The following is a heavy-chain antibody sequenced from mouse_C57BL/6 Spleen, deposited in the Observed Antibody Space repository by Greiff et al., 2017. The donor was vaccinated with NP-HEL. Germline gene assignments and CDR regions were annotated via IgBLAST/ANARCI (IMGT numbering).Heavy chain of an antibody. V-gene: IGHV3-6*01. D-gene: IGHD2-3*01. J-gene: IGHJ1*03. Sequence: EVQLVESGPGLVKPSQSLSLTCSVTGYSITSGYYWNWIRQFPGNKLEWMGYISYDGSNNYNPSLKNRISITRDTSKNQFFLKLNSVTTEDTATYYCARDDGYYVWYFDVWGTGTTVTVSS. CDR3: ARDDGYYVWYFDV. CDR2: ISYDGSN. CDR1: GYSITSGYY.